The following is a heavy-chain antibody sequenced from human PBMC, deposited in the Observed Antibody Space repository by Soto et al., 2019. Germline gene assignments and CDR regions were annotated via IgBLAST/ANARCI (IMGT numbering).Heavy chain of an antibody. V-gene: IGHV5-51*01. CDR3: ARYGRNYYDSSGYDYYYYYGMDV. Sequence: GESLKISCKGSGYSFTSYWIGWVRQMPGKGLEWMGIIYPGDSDTRYSPSFQGQVTISADKSISTAYLQWSSLKASDTAMYYCARYGRNYYDSSGYDYYYYYGMDVWGQGTTVTAP. J-gene: IGHJ6*02. D-gene: IGHD3-22*01. CDR1: GYSFTSYW. CDR2: IYPGDSDT.